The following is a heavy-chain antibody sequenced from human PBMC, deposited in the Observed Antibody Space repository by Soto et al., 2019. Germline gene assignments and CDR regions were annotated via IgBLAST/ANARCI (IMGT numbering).Heavy chain of an antibody. D-gene: IGHD1-26*01. V-gene: IGHV1-69*01. J-gene: IGHJ4*02. CDR3: ARVGGVGAPPGTDF. CDR1: GGTFSSYV. Sequence: QLGQSGAEVKKPGSSVKISCKASGGTFSSYVISWLRQAPGQGLEWMGGVIPILGQAYYAPNLQGRVTITADDSTRTAYMELNRLTSADTAVYFCARVGGVGAPPGTDFWGQGTLVTVSS. CDR2: VIPILGQA.